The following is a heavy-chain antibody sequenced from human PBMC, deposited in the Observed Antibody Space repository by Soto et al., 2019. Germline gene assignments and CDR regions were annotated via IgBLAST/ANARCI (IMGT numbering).Heavy chain of an antibody. CDR1: GGSISSYY. CDR3: ARAARSNIVVVPAAISSPWFDP. J-gene: IGHJ5*02. CDR2: LYNTGST. V-gene: IGHV4-59*01. Sequence: SETLSLTCNVSGGSISSYYWTWIRQPPGKGLEWIGYLYNTGSTNYNPSLKSRVTISLDTSKNQFSLKLSSVTAADTAVYYCARAARSNIVVVPAAISSPWFDPWGQGTLVTVSS. D-gene: IGHD2-2*02.